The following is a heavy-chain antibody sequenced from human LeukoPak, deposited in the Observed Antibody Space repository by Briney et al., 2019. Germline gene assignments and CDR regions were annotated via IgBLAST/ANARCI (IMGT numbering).Heavy chain of an antibody. Sequence: SETLSLTCTVSGGSISSYYWSWIRQPPGKGLEWIGYIYSSGSTNYNPSLKSRVTISVDTSKNQFSLKLSSVTAADTAVYYCARDALSNYGGNSEAFDIWGQGTMVTVSS. D-gene: IGHD4-23*01. CDR3: ARDALSNYGGNSEAFDI. J-gene: IGHJ3*02. CDR1: GGSISSYY. V-gene: IGHV4-4*08. CDR2: IYSSGST.